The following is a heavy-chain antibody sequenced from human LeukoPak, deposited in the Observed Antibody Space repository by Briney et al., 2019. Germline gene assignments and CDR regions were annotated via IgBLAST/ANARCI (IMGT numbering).Heavy chain of an antibody. CDR2: ISGSGGRI. V-gene: IGHV3-23*01. D-gene: IGHD6-6*01. CDR1: GFTFSNAW. J-gene: IGHJ6*02. CDR3: AKNEYSSSSRGLNYYYGMDV. Sequence: PGGSLRLSCAASGFTFSNAWMNWVRQAPGKGLEWVSTISGSGGRIYYADSVKGRFTISRDNSKNTLYLQMNSLRAEDTAVYYCAKNEYSSSSRGLNYYYGMDVWGQGTTVTVSS.